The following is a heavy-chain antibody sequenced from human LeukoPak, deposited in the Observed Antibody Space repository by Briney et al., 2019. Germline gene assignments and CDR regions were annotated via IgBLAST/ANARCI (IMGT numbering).Heavy chain of an antibody. D-gene: IGHD3-22*01. J-gene: IGHJ3*02. CDR3: ARGRYYYDSSGYSGIDI. V-gene: IGHV1-2*02. Sequence: ASVKVSCKASGYTFTGYYMHWVRQAPGQGLEWMGWIHPNSGGTNYAQKFQGRVTMTRDTSISTAYMELSRLRSDDTAVYYCARGRYYYDSSGYSGIDIWGQGTMVTVSS. CDR1: GYTFTGYY. CDR2: IHPNSGGT.